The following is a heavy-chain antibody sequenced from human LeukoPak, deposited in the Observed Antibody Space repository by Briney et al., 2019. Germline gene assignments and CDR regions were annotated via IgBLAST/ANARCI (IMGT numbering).Heavy chain of an antibody. Sequence: SETLSLTCTVSGGSISSYYWSWIRQPPGKGLEWIGYIYYSGSTNYNPSLKSRVTISVDTSKNQFSLKLSSVTAADTAVYYCARPYGYSYGQHDAFDIWGQGTMVTVSS. D-gene: IGHD5-18*01. J-gene: IGHJ3*02. CDR2: IYYSGST. V-gene: IGHV4-59*08. CDR1: GGSISSYY. CDR3: ARPYGYSYGQHDAFDI.